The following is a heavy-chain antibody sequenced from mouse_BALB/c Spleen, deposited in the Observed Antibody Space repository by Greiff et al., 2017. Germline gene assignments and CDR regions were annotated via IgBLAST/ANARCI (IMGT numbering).Heavy chain of an antibody. CDR3: ARNYGMGNYFDY. CDR1: GYTFTDYN. J-gene: IGHJ2*01. Sequence: VQLKQSGPELVKPGASVKISCKASGYTFTDYNMHWVKQSHGKSLEWIGYIYPYNGGTGYNQKFKSKATLTVDNSSSTAYMELRSLTSEDSAVYYCARNYGMGNYFDYWGQGTTLTVSS. CDR2: IYPYNGGT. V-gene: IGHV1S29*02. D-gene: IGHD1-1*02.